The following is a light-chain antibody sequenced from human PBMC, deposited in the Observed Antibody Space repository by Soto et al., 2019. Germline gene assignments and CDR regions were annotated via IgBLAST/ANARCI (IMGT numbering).Light chain of an antibody. V-gene: IGKV3-15*01. CDR3: QQYNNWPPMA. Sequence: DKVMTQSPGTLSVSPGERATLSCRASQSVSGNLAWYQQKPGQAPRLLIYDTSSMATGVPARFSGSGSGTEFTLTISSLQSEDFAVYYCQQYNNWPPMAFGQGTKVEIK. J-gene: IGKJ1*01. CDR1: QSVSGN. CDR2: DTS.